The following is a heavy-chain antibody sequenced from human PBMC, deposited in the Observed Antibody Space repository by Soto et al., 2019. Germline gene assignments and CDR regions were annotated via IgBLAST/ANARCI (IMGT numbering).Heavy chain of an antibody. CDR2: IWYDGSNK. V-gene: IGHV3-33*01. J-gene: IGHJ6*03. Sequence: GGSLRLSCAASGFTFSSYGMHWVRQAPGKGLEWVAVIWYDGSNKYYADSVKGRFTISRDNSKNTLYLQMNSLRAEDTAVYYCARGAGHKNYYYYYMDVWGKGTTVTVSS. CDR3: ARGAGHKNYYYYYMDV. CDR1: GFTFSSYG.